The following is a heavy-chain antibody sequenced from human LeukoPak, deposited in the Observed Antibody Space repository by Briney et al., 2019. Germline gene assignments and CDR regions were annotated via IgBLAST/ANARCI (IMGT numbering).Heavy chain of an antibody. Sequence: SETLTLTCAVYGGSFSGYYWSGLRQPPGKGLEWIGEINHRGSTKYNPSLKSRVSISVDTSKNQFPRKLSSVTAADTAVYYCARDILASHHDYWGQGTLVTVSS. V-gene: IGHV4-34*01. J-gene: IGHJ4*02. D-gene: IGHD3-3*01. CDR2: INHRGST. CDR3: ARDILASHHDY. CDR1: GGSFSGYY.